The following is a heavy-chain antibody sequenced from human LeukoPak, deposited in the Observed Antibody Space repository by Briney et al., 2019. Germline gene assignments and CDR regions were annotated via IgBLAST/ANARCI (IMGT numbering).Heavy chain of an antibody. J-gene: IGHJ4*02. D-gene: IGHD3-22*01. CDR1: GGPISDFY. Sequence: SETLSLTCTVSGGPISDFYWSWIRQPPGKGLEWIGYIYDSGSTNYNPSLESRVTISIDTSKNQFSLRLTSVTAADTAVYYCARSYDNSHYFYALFGYWGQGTLVTVSS. CDR2: IYDSGST. CDR3: ARSYDNSHYFYALFGY. V-gene: IGHV4-59*08.